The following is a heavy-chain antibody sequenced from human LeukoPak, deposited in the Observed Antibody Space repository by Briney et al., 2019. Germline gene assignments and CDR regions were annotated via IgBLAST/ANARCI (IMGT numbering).Heavy chain of an antibody. J-gene: IGHJ4*02. V-gene: IGHV3-13*01. CDR2: IGTAGDT. D-gene: IGHD3-10*01. Sequence: GGSLRFSCAASGFTFSSYDRHWVRQTTGKGLEWVSAIGTAGDTYYPGSVKGRFTISRENAKNSLYLQMNSLRAGDTAVYYCARGALWFGELLPFDYWGQGTLVTVSS. CDR3: ARGALWFGELLPFDY. CDR1: GFTFSSYD.